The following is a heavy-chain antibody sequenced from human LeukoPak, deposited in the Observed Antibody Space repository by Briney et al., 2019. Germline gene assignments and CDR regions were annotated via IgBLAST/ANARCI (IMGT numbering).Heavy chain of an antibody. CDR1: GFTSSSYG. V-gene: IGHV3-30*18. Sequence: GGSLRLSCAASGFTSSSYGMHWVRQAPGKGLEWVAVISYDGSNKYYADSVKGRFTISRDNSKNTLYLQMNSLRAEDTAVYYCAKDWENFDYWGQGTLLTVSS. D-gene: IGHD1-26*01. CDR3: AKDWENFDY. CDR2: ISYDGSNK. J-gene: IGHJ4*02.